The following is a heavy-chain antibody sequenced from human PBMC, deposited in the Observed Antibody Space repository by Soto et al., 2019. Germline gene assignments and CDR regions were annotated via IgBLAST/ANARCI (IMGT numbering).Heavy chain of an antibody. V-gene: IGHV3-23*01. Sequence: EVQLLESGGGLVQPGGSLRLSCAASGFTFSSYAMSWVRQAPWKGLEWVSAISGSGGSTYYAASVKARFTISRDNSKKTLYLQMNSLRAENTALDYCAKPGYCSSTSCPEDYCGQGTLVTLSS. CDR1: GFTFSSYA. CDR2: ISGSGGST. CDR3: AKPGYCSSTSCPEDY. D-gene: IGHD2-2*01. J-gene: IGHJ4*02.